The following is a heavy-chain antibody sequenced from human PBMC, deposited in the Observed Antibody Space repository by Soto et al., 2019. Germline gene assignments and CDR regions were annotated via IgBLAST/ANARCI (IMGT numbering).Heavy chain of an antibody. J-gene: IGHJ4*02. CDR2: IYYSGST. CDR1: GGSISSGDYY. Sequence: QVQLQESGPGLVKPSQTLSLTCTVSGGSISSGDYYWSWIHQPPGKGLEWIGYIYYSGSTYYNPSLKSRVTISVDTSKNQFSLKLSSVTAADTAVYYCARGGGYSYAKLDYWGQGTLVTVSS. V-gene: IGHV4-30-4*01. D-gene: IGHD5-18*01. CDR3: ARGGGYSYAKLDY.